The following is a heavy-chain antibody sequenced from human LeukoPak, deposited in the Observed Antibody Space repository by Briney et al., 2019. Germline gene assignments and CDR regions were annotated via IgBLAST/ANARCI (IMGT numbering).Heavy chain of an antibody. CDR2: IYYSGST. CDR1: GGSISSYY. Sequence: SETLSLTCTVSGGSISSYYWSWIRQPPGKGLEWIGYIYYSGSTNYNPSLKSRVTISVDTSKNQFSLKLSSVTAADTAVYYCARLRRQGWYYYGSGSYYDAFDIWGQGTMVTVSS. J-gene: IGHJ3*02. CDR3: ARLRRQGWYYYGSGSYYDAFDI. V-gene: IGHV4-59*08. D-gene: IGHD3-10*01.